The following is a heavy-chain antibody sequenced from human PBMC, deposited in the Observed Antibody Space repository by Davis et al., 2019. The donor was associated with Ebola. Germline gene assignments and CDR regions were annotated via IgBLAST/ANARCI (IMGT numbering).Heavy chain of an antibody. J-gene: IGHJ6*02. CDR3: ARGGEYFDDSGYYIPYYYYAMDV. D-gene: IGHD3-3*01. CDR1: VITFSSYA. V-gene: IGHV3-23*01. Sequence: GESLKISCTDSVITFSSYAMTWVRQAPGKGLEWVSAISGSGGSTYYADSVKGRFTISRDNSKKTLYLQMTSLRPEDTAVYYCARGGEYFDDSGYYIPYYYYAMDVWGQGTTVTVSS. CDR2: ISGSGGST.